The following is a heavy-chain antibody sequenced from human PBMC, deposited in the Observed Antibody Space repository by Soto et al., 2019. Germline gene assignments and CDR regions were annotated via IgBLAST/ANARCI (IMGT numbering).Heavy chain of an antibody. CDR1: GGPLSRYA. D-gene: IGHD4-17*01. CDR2: IIPIFGTT. V-gene: IGHV1-69*13. CDR3: AREDYGDYYHWFDP. Sequence: SVKVSCQASGGPLSRYAISWVRQAPGQGLEWMGGIIPIFGTTNYAQKFQGRVTITADESTSTAYMELSSLRSEDTAVYYCAREDYGDYYHWFDPWGQGTLVTVSS. J-gene: IGHJ5*02.